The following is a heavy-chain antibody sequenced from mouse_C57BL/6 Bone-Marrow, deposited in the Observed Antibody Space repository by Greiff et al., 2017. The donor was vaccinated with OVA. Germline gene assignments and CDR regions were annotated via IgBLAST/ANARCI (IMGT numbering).Heavy chain of an antibody. Sequence: VQLQQSGPELVKPGASVKISCKASGYTFTDYYMNWVKQSHGKSLAWIGDINPNNGGTSYNQKFKGKATLTVDKSSSTAYMELRSLTSEDSAVYYCARLSYYYAMDYWGQGTSVTVSS. J-gene: IGHJ4*01. CDR3: ARLSYYYAMDY. CDR1: GYTFTDYY. V-gene: IGHV1-26*01. CDR2: INPNNGGT.